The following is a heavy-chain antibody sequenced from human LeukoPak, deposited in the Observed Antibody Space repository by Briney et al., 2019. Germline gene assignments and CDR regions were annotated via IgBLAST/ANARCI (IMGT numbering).Heavy chain of an antibody. V-gene: IGHV3-23*01. J-gene: IGHJ4*02. CDR1: GFTFSSYA. Sequence: HAGGSLRLSCAASGFTFSSYAMSWVRQAPGKGREWVSAISGGGGRTYYADSVKGRFTISRDNSKNTLYLQMNSLRAEDTAVYYCAKVRDYYGSGSYRAPDYWGQGTLVTVSS. CDR2: ISGGGGRT. D-gene: IGHD3-10*01. CDR3: AKVRDYYGSGSYRAPDY.